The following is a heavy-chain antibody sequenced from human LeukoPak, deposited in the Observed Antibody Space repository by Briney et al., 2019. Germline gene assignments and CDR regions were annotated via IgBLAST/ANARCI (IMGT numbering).Heavy chain of an antibody. V-gene: IGHV3-30*18. D-gene: IGHD3-3*01. CDR1: GFTFSSYG. CDR2: ISYDGSNK. CDR3: AKGPYYDFWSGYQNWFDP. J-gene: IGHJ5*02. Sequence: GGSLRLSCAASGFTFSSYGMHWVRQAPGKGLEWVAVISYDGSNKYYADSVKGRFTISRDNSKNTLYLQMNSLRAEDTAVYYCAKGPYYDFWSGYQNWFDPWSQGTLVTVSS.